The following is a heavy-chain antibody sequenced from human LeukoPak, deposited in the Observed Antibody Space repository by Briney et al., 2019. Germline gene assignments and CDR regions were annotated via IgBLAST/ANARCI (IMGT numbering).Heavy chain of an antibody. CDR2: IYPGDSDT. D-gene: IGHD2-21*02. CDR1: GYSFSNYW. CDR3: ARHGDKPFDY. Sequence: GESLKISCEGSGYSFSNYWIAWVRQMPRKGLEWMGIIYPGDSDTRYSPSFQGQVTISADKSISTAYLQWSSLKASDTAMYYCARHGDKPFDYWGQGTLVTVSS. V-gene: IGHV5-51*01. J-gene: IGHJ4*02.